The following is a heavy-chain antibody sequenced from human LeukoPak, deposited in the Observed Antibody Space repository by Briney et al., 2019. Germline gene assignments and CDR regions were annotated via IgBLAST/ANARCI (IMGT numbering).Heavy chain of an antibody. CDR3: ARRGGTGTKYFDY. CDR1: GFIFSSYA. J-gene: IGHJ4*02. Sequence: GGSLRLSCAASGFIFSSYAMNWVPQAPGKGLEWVSAISDSGDSTYYADSVKGRFTISTDNSRNTLYLQMNSLRAEDTAVYYCARRGGTGTKYFDYWGQGTLVTVSS. D-gene: IGHD1-1*01. CDR2: ISDSGDST. V-gene: IGHV3-23*01.